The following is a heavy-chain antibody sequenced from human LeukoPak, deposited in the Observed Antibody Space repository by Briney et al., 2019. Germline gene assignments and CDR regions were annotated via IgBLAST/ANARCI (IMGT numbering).Heavy chain of an antibody. V-gene: IGHV3-23*01. CDR3: ARVYTTSSSWYGDFDY. CDR2: ISGSGGST. D-gene: IGHD6-13*01. Sequence: GGSLRLSCAASGFTFSSYAMSWVRQAPGKGLEWVSAISGSGGSTYYADSVKGRFTISRDNAKNSLYLQMNSLRAEDTAVYYCARVYTTSSSWYGDFDYWGQGTLVTVS. J-gene: IGHJ4*02. CDR1: GFTFSSYA.